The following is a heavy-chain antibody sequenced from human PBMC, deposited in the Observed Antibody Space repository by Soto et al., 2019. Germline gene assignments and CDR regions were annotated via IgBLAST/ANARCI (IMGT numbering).Heavy chain of an antibody. V-gene: IGHV4-61*05. CDR2: IYYSGST. J-gene: IGHJ4*02. CDR3: ARYPRLDC. Sequence: SETLSLTCTVSGGSISSSSYYWGWIRQPPGKGLEWIGYIYYSGSTNYNPSLKSRVTISVDTSKNQFSLKLSSVTAADTAVYYCARYPRLDCWGQGTLVTVSS. CDR1: GGSISSSSYY.